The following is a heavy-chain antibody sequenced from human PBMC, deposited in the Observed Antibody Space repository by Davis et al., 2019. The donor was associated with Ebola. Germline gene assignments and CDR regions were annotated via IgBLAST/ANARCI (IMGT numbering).Heavy chain of an antibody. Sequence: PGGSLRLSCAASGFTFSSYSMNWVRQAPGKGLEWVSSISSSSSYIYYADSVKGRFTISRDNAKNSLYLQMNSLRAEDTAVYYCARDIGRWLQLRGAFDIWGQGTMVTVSS. CDR2: ISSSSSYI. V-gene: IGHV3-21*01. CDR3: ARDIGRWLQLRGAFDI. CDR1: GFTFSSYS. D-gene: IGHD5-24*01. J-gene: IGHJ3*02.